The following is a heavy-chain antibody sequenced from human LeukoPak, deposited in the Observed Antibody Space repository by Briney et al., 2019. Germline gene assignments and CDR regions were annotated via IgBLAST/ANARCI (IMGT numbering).Heavy chain of an antibody. D-gene: IGHD3-16*02. V-gene: IGHV1-8*01. CDR2: MNPNSGNT. Sequence: ASVKVSCKASGYTFTSYDINWVRQATGQGLEWMGWMNPNSGNTGYAQKFQGRVTMTRNTSISTAYMELGSLRSEDTAVYYCARGPPYYDYVWGSYRYPADYWGQGTLVTVSS. J-gene: IGHJ4*02. CDR3: ARGPPYYDYVWGSYRYPADY. CDR1: GYTFTSYD.